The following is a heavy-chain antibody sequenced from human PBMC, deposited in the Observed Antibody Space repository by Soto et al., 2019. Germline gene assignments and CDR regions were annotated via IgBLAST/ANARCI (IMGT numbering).Heavy chain of an antibody. J-gene: IGHJ6*02. Sequence: ASVKVSCKASGYTFTSYDINWVRQATGQGLEWMGWINPNSGNAGYAQKFQGRVTITADESTSTAYMELSSLRSEDTAVYYCAKPMYSSSWANYYYGMVVWGQGTTVTVSS. D-gene: IGHD6-13*01. CDR2: INPNSGNA. CDR3: AKPMYSSSWANYYYGMVV. V-gene: IGHV1-8*01. CDR1: GYTFTSYD.